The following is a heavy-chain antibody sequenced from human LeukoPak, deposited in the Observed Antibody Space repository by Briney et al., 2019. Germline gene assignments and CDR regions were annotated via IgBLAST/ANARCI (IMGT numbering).Heavy chain of an antibody. CDR1: GYTFTSYD. CDR3: ARTTTGTTTYYYYYMDV. CDR2: MNPNSGNT. Sequence: ASVKVSCKASGYTFTSYDINWVRQATGQGLEWMGWMNPNSGNTGYAQKFQGRVTMTRNTSISTAYMELSSLRSEDTAVYYCARTTTGTTTYYYYYMDVWGKGTTVTVSS. J-gene: IGHJ6*03. D-gene: IGHD1-1*01. V-gene: IGHV1-8*01.